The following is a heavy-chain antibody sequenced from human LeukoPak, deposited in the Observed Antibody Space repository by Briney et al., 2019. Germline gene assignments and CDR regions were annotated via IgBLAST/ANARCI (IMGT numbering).Heavy chain of an antibody. CDR1: GGSISSDN. Sequence: PSETLSLTCTVSGGSISSDNWSWIWQPPGKGLEWSGYIYYSGSTNYNPSLKSRVTISVDTSKNQFSLKLSSVTAADTAVYYCARMTDGFDPWGQGTLVTVSS. CDR3: ARMTDGFDP. CDR2: IYYSGST. V-gene: IGHV4-59*01. D-gene: IGHD2-21*02. J-gene: IGHJ5*02.